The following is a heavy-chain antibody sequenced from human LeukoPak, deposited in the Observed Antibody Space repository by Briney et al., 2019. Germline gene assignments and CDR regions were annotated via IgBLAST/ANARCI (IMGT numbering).Heavy chain of an antibody. CDR3: ARVDSSVWFFDY. J-gene: IGHJ4*02. D-gene: IGHD6-19*01. CDR1: GGSISNYC. V-gene: IGHV4-4*07. Sequence: SETLSLTCTVSGGSISNYCWSWIRQPAGKGLEWIGRIYTSGSTKYNASLKSRVTMSVDTSKNQFSLKLTSVTAADTAVYYCARVDSSVWFFDYWGQGTLVTVSS. CDR2: IYTSGST.